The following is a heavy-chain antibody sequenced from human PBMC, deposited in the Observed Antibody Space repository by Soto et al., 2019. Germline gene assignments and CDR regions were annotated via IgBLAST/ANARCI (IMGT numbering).Heavy chain of an antibody. D-gene: IGHD6-6*01. Sequence: GGSLRLSCAASGFTFSSYGMHWVRQAPGKGLEWVAVISYDGSNKYYADSVKGRFTISRDNSKNTLYLQMNSLRAEDTAVYYCAPSMTDDAFDIWGQGTMVSV. CDR2: ISYDGSNK. V-gene: IGHV3-30*03. J-gene: IGHJ3*02. CDR1: GFTFSSYG. CDR3: APSMTDDAFDI.